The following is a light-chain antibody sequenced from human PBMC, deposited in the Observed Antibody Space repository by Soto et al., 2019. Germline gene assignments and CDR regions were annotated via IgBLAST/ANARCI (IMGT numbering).Light chain of an antibody. V-gene: IGLV2-8*01. CDR3: GSYAGGNTVV. CDR1: SSDVGGYNY. J-gene: IGLJ1*01. Sequence: QSALTQSPSASGSPGQSVTISCIGTSSDVGGYNYVSWYQHHPGKAPKLIIYEVTKRPSGVPDRFSGSRSGTTASLTVSGLQAEDEADYYCGSYAGGNTVVFGTGTQLTVL. CDR2: EVT.